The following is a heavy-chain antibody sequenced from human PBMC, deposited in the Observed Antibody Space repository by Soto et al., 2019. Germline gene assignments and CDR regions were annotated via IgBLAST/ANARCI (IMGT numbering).Heavy chain of an antibody. CDR1: VGSISSSSFY. Sequence: SETLSLTCTVSVGSISSSSFYWFWIRHPPGKGLEWIASVYYNGFTYYNPSLKSRVTISVDTSKNQFSLKLSSVAAADTAVYYCARQSDFRTDSNWLDPWGQGTLVTVSS. J-gene: IGHJ5*02. V-gene: IGHV4-39*01. CDR2: VYYNGFT. D-gene: IGHD3-3*01. CDR3: ARQSDFRTDSNWLDP.